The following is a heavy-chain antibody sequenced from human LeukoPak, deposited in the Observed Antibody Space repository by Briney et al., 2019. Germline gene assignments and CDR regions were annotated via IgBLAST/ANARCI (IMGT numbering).Heavy chain of an antibody. V-gene: IGHV4-39*01. CDR3: ARRVQQLVLGGDYYYYGMDV. D-gene: IGHD6-13*01. Sequence: SETLSLTCTVSGGSISSYYWGWIRQPPGKGLEWIGSIYYSGSTYYNPSLKSRVTISVDTSKNQFSLKLSSVTAADTAVYYCARRVQQLVLGGDYYYYGMDVWGQGTTVTVSS. CDR1: GGSISSYY. J-gene: IGHJ6*02. CDR2: IYYSGST.